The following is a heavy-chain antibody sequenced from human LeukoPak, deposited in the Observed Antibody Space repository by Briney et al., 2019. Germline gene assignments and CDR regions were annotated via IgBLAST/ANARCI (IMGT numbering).Heavy chain of an antibody. CDR1: GGSISSYY. D-gene: IGHD5-18*01. CDR3: ARVRGYSYGYLDY. V-gene: IGHV4-59*01. J-gene: IGHJ4*02. Sequence: PSETLSLTCTVSGGSISSYYWSWIRQPPGKGLEWIGYIYYSGSTNYNPSLKSRGTISVDTSKNQFSLKLSSVTAADTAVYYCARVRGYSYGYLDYWGQGTLVTVSS. CDR2: IYYSGST.